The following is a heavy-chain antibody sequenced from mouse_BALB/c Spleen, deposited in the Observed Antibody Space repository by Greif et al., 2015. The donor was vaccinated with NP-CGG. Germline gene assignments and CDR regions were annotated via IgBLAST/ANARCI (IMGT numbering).Heavy chain of an antibody. CDR1: GFTFSDYY. V-gene: IGHV5-4*02. Sequence: EVQGVESGGGLVKPGGSLKLSCAASGFTFSDYYMYWVRQTPEKRLEWVATISDGGSYTYYPDSVKGRFTISRDNAKNNLYLQMSSLKSEDTAMYYCARERGWSMTGAMDYWGQGTSVTVSS. CDR3: ARERGWSMTGAMDY. CDR2: ISDGGSYT. D-gene: IGHD2-3*01. J-gene: IGHJ4*01.